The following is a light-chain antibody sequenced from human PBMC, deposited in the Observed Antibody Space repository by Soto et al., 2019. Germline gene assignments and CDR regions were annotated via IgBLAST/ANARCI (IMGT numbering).Light chain of an antibody. CDR3: QQYGSSPLFT. CDR1: QSVSSSY. Sequence: EIVLTQSPGTLSLSPGERATLSCRASQSVSSSYLGWYQQKAGQAPRLLIHGASSRATGIPDRFSGSGSGTDFTLTISSLEPEDFAVYYCQQYGSSPLFTFGPGTKVDIK. V-gene: IGKV3-20*01. J-gene: IGKJ3*01. CDR2: GAS.